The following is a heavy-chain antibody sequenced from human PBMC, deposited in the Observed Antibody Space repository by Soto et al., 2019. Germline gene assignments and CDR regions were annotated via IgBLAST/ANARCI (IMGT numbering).Heavy chain of an antibody. Sequence: QVQLQQWGAGLLKPSETLSLSCAVYGGYFNDNYYTWFRQPPGKGLEWIGEISRSGTTKYIPNLKSRASISFDTSKTQVSLKVTSVTAADTAVYYCATSLWFGTQVELWGQGALVTVSS. J-gene: IGHJ5*02. D-gene: IGHD3-10*01. CDR1: GGYFNDNY. CDR2: ISRSGTT. CDR3: ATSLWFGTQVEL. V-gene: IGHV4-34*01.